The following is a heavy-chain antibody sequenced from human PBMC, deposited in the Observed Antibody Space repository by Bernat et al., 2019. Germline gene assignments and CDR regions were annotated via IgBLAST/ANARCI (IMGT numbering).Heavy chain of an antibody. D-gene: IGHD3-16*01. CDR3: TTVKSHYDEFLDY. CDR1: GFTFSNAW. V-gene: IGHV3-15*01. J-gene: IGHJ4*02. CDR2: IKSKTHGGTI. Sequence: EVQVVESGGGLVNPGGSLRLSCAASGFTFSNAWMSWVRQAPGKGLEWIGRIKSKTHGGTIDYAAPVKGRFTISRDDSTNTPYLQMNSLKTEDTAVYYCTTVKSHYDEFLDYWGQGTLVTVSS.